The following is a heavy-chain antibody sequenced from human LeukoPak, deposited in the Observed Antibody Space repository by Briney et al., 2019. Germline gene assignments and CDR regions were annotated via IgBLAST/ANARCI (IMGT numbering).Heavy chain of an antibody. D-gene: IGHD2-2*01. J-gene: IGHJ5*02. CDR3: ARADCSSSNCYLRRSWFDP. CDR2: ISTSSRYI. Sequence: GGSLRLSCAASGFTLSNYDMNWVRQAPGKGLEWVSSISTSSRYIYYKDSVRGRFTISRDDAKNSLYLEMNSLRAEDTAVYYCARADCSSSNCYLRRSWFDPWGQGTLVTVSS. CDR1: GFTLSNYD. V-gene: IGHV3-21*01.